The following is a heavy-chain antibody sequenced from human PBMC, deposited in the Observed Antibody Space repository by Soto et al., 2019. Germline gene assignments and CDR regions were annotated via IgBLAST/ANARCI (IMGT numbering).Heavy chain of an antibody. V-gene: IGHV4-59*12. CDR2: IYHSGST. CDR3: ARVPGP. J-gene: IGHJ4*02. D-gene: IGHD7-27*01. CDR1: GGSISSFY. Sequence: SETLSLTCTVSGGSISSFYWSWIRQPPGKGLEWIGYIYHSGSTYYNPSLKSRVTISVDRSKNQFSLKLSSVTAADTAVYYCARVPGPWGQGTLVTVSS.